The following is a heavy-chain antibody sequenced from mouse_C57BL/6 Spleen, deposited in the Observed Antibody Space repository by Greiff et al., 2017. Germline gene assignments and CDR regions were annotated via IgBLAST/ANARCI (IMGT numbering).Heavy chain of an antibody. CDR1: GFTFSSYG. CDR3: AKQGPSWYFDV. J-gene: IGHJ1*03. CDR2: ISSGGSYT. Sequence: EVKLEEPGGDLVMPGASLKLSCAASGFTFSSYGMSWVRQTPDKRLEWVATISSGGSYTYYPDSVKGRFTISRDNAKNTLYMQMSSLKSADTAVYYCAKQGPSWYFDVWGTGTTVTVSS. D-gene: IGHD3-3*01. V-gene: IGHV5-6*02.